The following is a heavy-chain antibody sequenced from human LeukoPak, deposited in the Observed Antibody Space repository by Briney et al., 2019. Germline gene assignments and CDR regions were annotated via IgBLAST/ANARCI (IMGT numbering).Heavy chain of an antibody. CDR2: IYYSGGT. Sequence: SETLSLTCTVSGGSISSYYWSWIRQPPGKGLEWIGYIYYSGGTNYNPSLKSRVTISVDTSKNQFSLKLSSVTAADTAVYYCAGGGGYSIPRYGMDVWGQGTTVTVSS. D-gene: IGHD6-13*01. CDR3: AGGGGYSIPRYGMDV. J-gene: IGHJ6*02. V-gene: IGHV4-59*01. CDR1: GGSISSYY.